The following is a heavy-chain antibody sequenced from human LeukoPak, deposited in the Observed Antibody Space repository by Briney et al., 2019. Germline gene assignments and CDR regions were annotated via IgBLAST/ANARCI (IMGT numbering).Heavy chain of an antibody. CDR1: GYTFTSYA. J-gene: IGHJ4*02. D-gene: IGHD4-17*01. CDR2: INADNGNT. CDR3: ARFPPTTYGDLPA. V-gene: IGHV1-3*01. Sequence: ASVKVFCKASGYTFTSYAMHWVRQAPGQRLEWMGWINADNGNTKYSQKFQGRVTITRDTSASTAYMELSSLRSEDTAVYYCARFPPTTYGDLPAWGQGTLVTVSS.